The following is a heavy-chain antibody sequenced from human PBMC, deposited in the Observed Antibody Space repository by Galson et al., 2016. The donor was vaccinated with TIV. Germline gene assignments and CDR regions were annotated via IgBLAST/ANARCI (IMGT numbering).Heavy chain of an antibody. CDR2: ISYDGIKE. J-gene: IGHJ4*02. CDR1: GFTFSKHA. CDR3: ASETTFYDGGASGTVGF. V-gene: IGHV3-30*03. D-gene: IGHD2/OR15-2a*01. Sequence: SLRLSCAASGFTFSKHAMHWVRQAPGKGLEWLAVISYDGIKEFYADSVRGRFTISRDNSKDTLHLQMNSLRPEDSAVYYCASETTFYDGGASGTVGFWGQGTLVTVSS.